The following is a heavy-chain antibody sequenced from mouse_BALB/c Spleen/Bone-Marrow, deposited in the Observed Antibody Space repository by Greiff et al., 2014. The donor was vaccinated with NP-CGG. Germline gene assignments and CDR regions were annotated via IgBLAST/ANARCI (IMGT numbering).Heavy chain of an antibody. D-gene: IGHD1-2*01. J-gene: IGHJ2*01. Sequence: VMLVESGPGLVAPSQTLSITCTVSGFSLTCYGVHWVRQSPGKGLEWLGVIWAGGSTNYNSALMSRLSISKDNSKSQVFLKMNSLQTDDTAMYYCARYYYGFLDYWGQGTTLTVSS. CDR3: ARYYYGFLDY. V-gene: IGHV2-9*02. CDR1: GFSLTCYG. CDR2: IWAGGST.